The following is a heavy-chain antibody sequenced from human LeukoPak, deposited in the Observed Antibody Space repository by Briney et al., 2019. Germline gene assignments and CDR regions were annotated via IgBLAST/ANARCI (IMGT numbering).Heavy chain of an antibody. V-gene: IGHV3-23*01. CDR2: ISGSGGST. CDR1: GFTFSSYT. CDR3: AKLPRIASDI. J-gene: IGHJ3*02. Sequence: RGSLRLSCAASGFTFSSYTMNWVRQAPGKGLEWVSDISGSGGSTYYADSVKGRFTISRDNSKNTLYLQMNSLRAEDTAVYYCAKLPRIASDIWGQGTMVTVSS.